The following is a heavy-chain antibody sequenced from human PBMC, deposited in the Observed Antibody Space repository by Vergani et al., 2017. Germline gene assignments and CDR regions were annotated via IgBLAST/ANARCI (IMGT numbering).Heavy chain of an antibody. CDR1: GGSVSSGSYY. CDR3: ARVRPNSGSWYADYYYYYGMDV. CDR2: IYYSGST. J-gene: IGHJ6*02. D-gene: IGHD6-13*01. V-gene: IGHV4-61*01. Sequence: QVQLQESGPGLVKPSETLSLTCTVSGGSVSSGSYYWSWIRQPPGKGLEWIGYIYYSGSTNYNPSLKSRVTISVDTSKNQFSLKLSSVTAADTAVYYCARVRPNSGSWYADYYYYYGMDVWGQGTTVTVSS.